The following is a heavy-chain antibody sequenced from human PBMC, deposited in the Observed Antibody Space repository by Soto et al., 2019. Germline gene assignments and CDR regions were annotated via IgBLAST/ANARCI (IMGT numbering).Heavy chain of an antibody. J-gene: IGHJ6*02. CDR1: GFTFGDYA. CDR3: TRGVLGPETYGMDV. CDR2: IRSKAYGGTT. V-gene: IGHV3-49*05. D-gene: IGHD2-15*01. Sequence: EVQLVESGGGLVKPGRSLRLSCTASGFTFGDYAMSWFRQAPGKGLEWVGFIRSKAYGGTTEYAASVKGRFTISRDDSKSIAYLQMNSLKTEDTAVYYCTRGVLGPETYGMDVWGQGTTVTVSS.